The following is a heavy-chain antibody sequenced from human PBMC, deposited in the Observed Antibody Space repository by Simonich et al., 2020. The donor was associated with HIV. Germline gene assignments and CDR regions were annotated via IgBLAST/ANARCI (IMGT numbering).Heavy chain of an antibody. CDR2: IIYGGRT. V-gene: IGHV4-34*12. D-gene: IGHD3-10*01. Sequence: GWIGEIIYGGRTNYKPSLKSRVTISVDTSKNQFSLKLTSVTAADTAVYYCARHREVMVRGLNDAFDIWGQGTMVTVSS. CDR3: ARHREVMVRGLNDAFDI. J-gene: IGHJ3*02.